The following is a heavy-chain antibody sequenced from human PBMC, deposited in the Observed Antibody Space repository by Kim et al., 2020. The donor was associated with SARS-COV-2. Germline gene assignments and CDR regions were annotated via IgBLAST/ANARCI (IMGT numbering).Heavy chain of an antibody. J-gene: IGHJ6*02. CDR3: ARGNSIAVAGTRVGYYYGMDV. CDR2: IIPIFGTA. Sequence: SVKVSCKASGGTFSSYAISWVRQAPGQGLEWMGGIIPIFGTANYAQKFQGRVTITADESTSTAYMELSSLRSEDTAVYYCARGNSIAVAGTRVGYYYGMDVWGQGTTVTVSS. CDR1: GGTFSSYA. D-gene: IGHD6-19*01. V-gene: IGHV1-69*13.